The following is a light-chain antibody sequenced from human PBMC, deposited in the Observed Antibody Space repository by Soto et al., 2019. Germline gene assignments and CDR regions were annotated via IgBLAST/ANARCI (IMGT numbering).Light chain of an antibody. CDR2: EVT. CDR3: SSYTTTSTYV. J-gene: IGLJ1*01. V-gene: IGLV2-14*01. Sequence: QSVLTQPASVSGSPGQSITISCTGTNSDVGGYDYVSWYQQHPDKAPKFMIYEVTNRPSGVSHRFSGSKSGNTASLTISGLQAEDEADYYCSSYTTTSTYVIGTGTKVTVL. CDR1: NSDVGGYDY.